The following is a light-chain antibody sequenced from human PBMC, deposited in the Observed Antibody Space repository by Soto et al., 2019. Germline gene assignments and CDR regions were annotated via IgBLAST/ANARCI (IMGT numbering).Light chain of an antibody. J-gene: IGLJ1*01. Sequence: QSALTQPASVSGSPGQSITISCTGTTRDVGGYNYVSWYQHHPGKAPKLLIFGVSNRPSGLSDRFSGSKSGNTASLTISSLQADDEADYYCSSYSGDNTHVFGTGTKLIVL. CDR2: GVS. CDR3: SSYSGDNTHV. CDR1: TRDVGGYNY. V-gene: IGLV2-14*03.